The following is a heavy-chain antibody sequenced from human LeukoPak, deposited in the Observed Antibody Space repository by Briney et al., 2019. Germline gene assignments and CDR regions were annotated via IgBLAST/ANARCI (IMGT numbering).Heavy chain of an antibody. J-gene: IGHJ6*02. Sequence: GESLRISCKGSGYSFTSYWISWVRQMPGKGLEWMGRIDPSDSYTNYSPSFQGHVTISADKSISTAYLQWSSLKASETAMYYCARLSDVIAAAATYDYYGMDVWGQGTTVTVSS. CDR1: GYSFTSYW. D-gene: IGHD6-13*01. CDR2: IDPSDSYT. V-gene: IGHV5-10-1*01. CDR3: ARLSDVIAAAATYDYYGMDV.